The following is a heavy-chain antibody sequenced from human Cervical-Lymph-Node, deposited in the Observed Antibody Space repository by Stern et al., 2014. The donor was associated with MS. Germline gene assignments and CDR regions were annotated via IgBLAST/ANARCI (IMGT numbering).Heavy chain of an antibody. J-gene: IGHJ4*02. Sequence: VQLVESGAVVTKPGSSVKVSCRASGDTFNPYTFTWVRQAPGHGLEWMGGLIPIFGPANYAQKFQGRVTITADESTSTVYMEISSLRSEDTAVYYCARDRLPVTNKIFEFWGQGTLVTVSS. D-gene: IGHD4-17*01. CDR2: LIPIFGPA. V-gene: IGHV1-69*01. CDR3: ARDRLPVTNKIFEF. CDR1: GDTFNPYT.